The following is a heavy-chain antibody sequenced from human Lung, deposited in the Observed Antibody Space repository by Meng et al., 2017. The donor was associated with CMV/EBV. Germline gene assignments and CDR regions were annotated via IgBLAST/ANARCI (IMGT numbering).Heavy chain of an antibody. J-gene: IGHJ6*02. V-gene: IGHV1-2*02. D-gene: IGHD3-3*01. CDR1: GYTFTGYY. CDR2: INPNSGGT. CDR3: AREMNVYYDFWSGYYPRPDYYYYGMDV. Sequence: ASVXVSXKASGYTFTGYYMHWVRQAPGQGLEWMGWINPNSGGTNYAQKFQGRVTMTRDTSISTAYMELSRLRSDDTAVYYCAREMNVYYDFWSGYYPRPDYYYYGMDVXGQGXTVTVSS.